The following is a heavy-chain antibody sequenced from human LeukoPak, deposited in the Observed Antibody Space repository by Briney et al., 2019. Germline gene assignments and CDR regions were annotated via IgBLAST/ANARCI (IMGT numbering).Heavy chain of an antibody. J-gene: IGHJ4*02. CDR3: ARVHDSSGYYYYYSAYYFDY. V-gene: IGHV1-18*01. Sequence: GASVKVSCKASGYTFTSYGISWVRQAPGQGLEWMGWISAYNGNTNYAQKLQGRVTMTTDTSTSTAYMELRSLRSDDTAVYYRARVHDSSGYYYYYSAYYFDYWGQGTLVTVSS. D-gene: IGHD3-22*01. CDR2: ISAYNGNT. CDR1: GYTFTSYG.